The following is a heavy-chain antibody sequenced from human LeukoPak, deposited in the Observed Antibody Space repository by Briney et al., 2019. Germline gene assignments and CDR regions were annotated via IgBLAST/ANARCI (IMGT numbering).Heavy chain of an antibody. J-gene: IGHJ5*02. CDR3: ARGGRVVPAAIGLAVRRINWFDP. D-gene: IGHD2-2*02. CDR1: GGSISSGGYY. Sequence: PSQTLSLTCTVSGGSISSGGYYWSWIRQHPGKGLEWIGYIYYSGSTYYNPSLKSRVTISVDTSKNQFSLKLSSVTAADTAVYYCARGGRVVPAAIGLAVRRINWFDPWGQGTLVTVSS. V-gene: IGHV4-31*03. CDR2: IYYSGST.